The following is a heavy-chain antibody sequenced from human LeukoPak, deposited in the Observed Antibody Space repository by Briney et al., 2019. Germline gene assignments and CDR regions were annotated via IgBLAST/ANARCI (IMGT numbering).Heavy chain of an antibody. V-gene: IGHV1-69*04. CDR2: IIPILGIA. Sequence: SVKVSCKASGYTFTSYYVHWVRQAPGQGLEWMGRIIPILGIANYAQKFQGRVTITADKSTSTAYMELSSLRSEDTAVYYCARAGGSGSYSRGYWFDPWGQGTLVTVSS. D-gene: IGHD3-10*01. CDR3: ARAGGSGSYSRGYWFDP. CDR1: GYTFTSYY. J-gene: IGHJ5*02.